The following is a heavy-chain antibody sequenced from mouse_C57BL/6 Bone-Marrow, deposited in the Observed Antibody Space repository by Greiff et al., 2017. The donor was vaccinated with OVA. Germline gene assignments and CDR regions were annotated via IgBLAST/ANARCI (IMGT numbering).Heavy chain of an antibody. D-gene: IGHD2-3*01. V-gene: IGHV14-4*01. CDR3: TLYDYYFDY. CDR2: IDPENGDT. Sequence: DVKLVESGAELVRPGASVKLSCTASGFNIKDDYMHWVKQRPEQGLEWIGWIDPENGDTEYASKFQGKATITADTSSNTAYLQLSSLTSEDTAVYYCTLYDYYFDYWGQGTTLTVSS. CDR1: GFNIKDDY. J-gene: IGHJ2*01.